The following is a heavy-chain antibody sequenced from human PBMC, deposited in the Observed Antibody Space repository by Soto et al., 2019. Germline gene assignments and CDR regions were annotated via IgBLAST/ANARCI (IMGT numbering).Heavy chain of an antibody. J-gene: IGHJ4*02. D-gene: IGHD5-12*01. CDR2: MKTNIDGGAT. V-gene: IGHV3-15*07. CDR1: GFSFTSAW. Sequence: EVQLVESGGGLVQPGGSLRLSCAASGFSFTSAWMNWVRQIPGKGLEWVGRMKTNIDGGATDYSAPVKGRFTISRDDSQDTVYLQMNSLETEDCAVYYCATGRGGSAYVPGAYWGQGALVTVSS. CDR3: ATGRGGSAYVPGAY.